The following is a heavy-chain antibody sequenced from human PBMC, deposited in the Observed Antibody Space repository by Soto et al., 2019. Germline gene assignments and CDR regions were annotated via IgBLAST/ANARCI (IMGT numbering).Heavy chain of an antibody. J-gene: IGHJ2*01. V-gene: IGHV3-73*01. CDR2: IRSKANNDAT. CDR3: TRRSGTYDWYFDL. D-gene: IGHD1-26*01. CDR1: GSTLSGSA. Sequence: GGSLRLSCAASGSTLSGSATHWVRQASGKGLEWVGRIRSKANNDATVYAASVKGRFTISRDDSKNTAYLQLNSLKTEDTAVYYCTRRSGTYDWYFDLWGRGTLVTVSS.